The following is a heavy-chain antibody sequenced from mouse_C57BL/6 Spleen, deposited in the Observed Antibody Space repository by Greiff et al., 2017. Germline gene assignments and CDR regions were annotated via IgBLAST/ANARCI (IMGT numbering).Heavy chain of an antibody. D-gene: IGHD2-12*01. J-gene: IGHJ4*01. CDR2: INPSTGGT. Sequence: EVQLQQSGPELVKPGASVKLSCKASGYSFTGYYMHWVKQCSEKSLEWIGEINPSTGGTSYNQKFKGKAILTVDKSTSTAYMQLKNLTSEDSAVYYGARPSYGAMDYWGQGTSVTVSS. V-gene: IGHV1-43*01. CDR1: GYSFTGYY. CDR3: ARPSYGAMDY.